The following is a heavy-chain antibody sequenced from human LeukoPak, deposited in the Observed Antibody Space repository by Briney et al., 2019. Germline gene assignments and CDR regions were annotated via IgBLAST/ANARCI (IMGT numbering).Heavy chain of an antibody. D-gene: IGHD5-24*01. Sequence: GGSLRLSCAASGFTFSSYSMNWVRQAPGKGLEWVSYISFSSSTIYYADSVKGRFTISRDNAKNSLYLEMNSLRAEDTAMYYCARARRDGYNVLDYWGQGTLVTVSS. J-gene: IGHJ4*02. CDR1: GFTFSSYS. CDR3: ARARRDGYNVLDY. CDR2: ISFSSSTI. V-gene: IGHV3-48*04.